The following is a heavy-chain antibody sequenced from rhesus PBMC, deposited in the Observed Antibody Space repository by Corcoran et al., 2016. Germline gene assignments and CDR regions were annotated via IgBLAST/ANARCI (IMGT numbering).Heavy chain of an antibody. CDR3: ARAYSTGWSNAFDF. D-gene: IGHD6S26*01. V-gene: IGHV4-80*01. J-gene: IGHJ3*01. CDR1: GASISTYW. CDR2: NNGNTGST. Sequence: QVQLQGSGPGRVKPSETLSLTCAVSGASISTYWWSWIRQPPGKGLEWIGGNNGNTGSTYYTPSLKSRVTKSKDASKNQFSLKLSSVTAADTAVYYCARAYSTGWSNAFDFWGQGLRVTVSS.